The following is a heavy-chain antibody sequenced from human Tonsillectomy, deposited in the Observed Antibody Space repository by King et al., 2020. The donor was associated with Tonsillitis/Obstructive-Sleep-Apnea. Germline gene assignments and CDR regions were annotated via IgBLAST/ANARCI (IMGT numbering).Heavy chain of an antibody. J-gene: IGHJ6*03. V-gene: IGHV4-34*01. Sequence: VQLQQWGAGLLKPSEPLSLTCAVYGGSFSGYYWSWIRQPPGKGLEWIGEINHSGSTNYNPSLKSRVTISVDTSKNQFSLKPSSVTAADTAVYYCARGYCSSTSCYFHYYYYYMDVWGKGTTVTVSS. CDR1: GGSFSGYY. CDR2: INHSGST. D-gene: IGHD2-2*01. CDR3: ARGYCSSTSCYFHYYYYYMDV.